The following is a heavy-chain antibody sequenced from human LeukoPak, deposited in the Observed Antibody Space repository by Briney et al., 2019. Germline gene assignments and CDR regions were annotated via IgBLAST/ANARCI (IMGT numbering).Heavy chain of an antibody. D-gene: IGHD2-2*01. Sequence: ASVKVSCKASGYTFTGYYMHWVRQAPGQGLEWMGRINPNSGGTNYAQKFQGRVTMTGDTSISTAYMELSRLRSDDTAVYYCARDLNAWYQLLFYWGQGTLVTVSS. V-gene: IGHV1-2*06. CDR1: GYTFTGYY. J-gene: IGHJ4*02. CDR2: INPNSGGT. CDR3: ARDLNAWYQLLFY.